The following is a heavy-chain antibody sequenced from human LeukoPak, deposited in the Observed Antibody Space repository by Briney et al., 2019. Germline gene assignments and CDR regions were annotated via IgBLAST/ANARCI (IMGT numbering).Heavy chain of an antibody. V-gene: IGHV1-8*01. Sequence: ASVKVSCKASGYTFTSYDINWVRQATGQGLEWMGWMNPNSGNTDYAQKFQGRVTMTRDTSITTGYMELSRLRSDDTAVYYCARVGDGLNDAFDMWGQGTLVTVSS. CDR2: MNPNSGNT. J-gene: IGHJ3*02. CDR3: ARVGDGLNDAFDM. CDR1: GYTFTSYD. D-gene: IGHD5-24*01.